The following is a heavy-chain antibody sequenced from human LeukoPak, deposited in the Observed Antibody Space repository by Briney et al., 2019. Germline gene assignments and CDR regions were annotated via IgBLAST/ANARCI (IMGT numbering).Heavy chain of an antibody. V-gene: IGHV4-39*01. J-gene: IGHJ1*01. CDR1: GGSISSSSYY. CDR2: IYYSGSP. CDR3: ARGSSGYYCDHFQT. D-gene: IGHD3-22*01. Sequence: SETLSLTCTVSGGSISSSSYYWGWIRQPPGKGLEWIGSIYYSGSPYYNPSLKSRVTISVDTSRSQFSLKLSSVTAADTAVYYCARGSSGYYCDHFQTWGQGSLVTVSS.